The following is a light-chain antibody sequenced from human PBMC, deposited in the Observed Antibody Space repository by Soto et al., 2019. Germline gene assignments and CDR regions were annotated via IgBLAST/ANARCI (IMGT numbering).Light chain of an antibody. Sequence: QSALTQPASVSGSPGQSITISCTGTSSDVGGYNYVSWYQQHPDKVPKLIIYEVSNRPSGVSYRFSGSKSGNTASLTISGLQAEDEADYYCSSFTAISTQVFGGGTKVTVL. V-gene: IGLV2-14*01. CDR1: SSDVGGYNY. CDR2: EVS. CDR3: SSFTAISTQV. J-gene: IGLJ3*02.